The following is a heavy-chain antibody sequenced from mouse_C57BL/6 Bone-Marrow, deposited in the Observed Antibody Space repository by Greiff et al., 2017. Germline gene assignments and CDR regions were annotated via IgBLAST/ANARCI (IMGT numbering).Heavy chain of an antibody. CDR2: ISSGGSST. V-gene: IGHV5-6*01. J-gene: IGHJ2*01. D-gene: IGHD2-2*01. Sequence: EVKLVDSGGDLVKPGGSLKLSCAASGFTFSSYGMSWVRQTPDKRLEWVATISSGGSSTYYPDSVKGRFTISRDNAKNTLYLHRSSLKSEDTAMYYCARHRWLRRFDYWGQGTTLTVSS. CDR1: GFTFSSYG. CDR3: ARHRWLRRFDY.